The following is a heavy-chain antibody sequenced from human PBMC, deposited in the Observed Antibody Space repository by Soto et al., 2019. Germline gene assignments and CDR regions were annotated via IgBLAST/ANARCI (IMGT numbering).Heavy chain of an antibody. CDR3: ARDLREWLFPLRVDYYSGMDV. D-gene: IGHD3-3*01. V-gene: IGHV1-18*04. CDR2: ISAYNGNT. Sequence: ASVKVSCKASGCTFTSYGISWVRQAPGQGLEWMGWISAYNGNTNYAQKLQGRVTMTTDTSTSTAYMELRSLRSDDTAVYYCARDLREWLFPLRVDYYSGMDVWGQGTTVTVSS. CDR1: GCTFTSYG. J-gene: IGHJ6*02.